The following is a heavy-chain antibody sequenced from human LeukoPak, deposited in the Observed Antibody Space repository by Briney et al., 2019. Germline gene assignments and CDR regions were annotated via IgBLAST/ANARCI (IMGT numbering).Heavy chain of an antibody. Sequence: PGGSLRLSCAASGFSFSSYWMHWVRQAPGKGLVWVSSVSGSGAYIYYADSVKGRFTISRDNAKNSLYLQMISLRAEDTAVYYCARGVAVAGTGFDPWGQGTLVTVSS. CDR1: GFSFSSYW. V-gene: IGHV3-21*06. D-gene: IGHD6-19*01. J-gene: IGHJ5*02. CDR2: VSGSGAYI. CDR3: ARGVAVAGTGFDP.